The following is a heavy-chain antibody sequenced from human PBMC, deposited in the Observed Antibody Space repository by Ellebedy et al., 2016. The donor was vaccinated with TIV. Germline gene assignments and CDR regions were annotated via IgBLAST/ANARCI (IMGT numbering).Heavy chain of an antibody. Sequence: PGGSLRLSCAASGFTFSSYWMSWVRQAPGKGLEWVANINQDESREYYVDSVKGRFTVSRDNAKNSLYLQMNSLTTEDTALYYCGRGTVGATLIDYWGQGTLVTVSS. J-gene: IGHJ4*02. CDR2: INQDESRE. V-gene: IGHV3-7*03. CDR1: GFTFSSYW. D-gene: IGHD1-26*01. CDR3: GRGTVGATLIDY.